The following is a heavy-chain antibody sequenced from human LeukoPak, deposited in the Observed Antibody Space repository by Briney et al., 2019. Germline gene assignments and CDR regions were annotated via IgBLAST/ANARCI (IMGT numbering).Heavy chain of an antibody. J-gene: IGHJ4*02. V-gene: IGHV3-23*01. Sequence: GGSLRLSCVASGFTFSNYAMSWVRQAPGKGLEWVSAISDSGGATNCSDSVKGRFTISRDNSKNTLYLQMNSLRAEDTAVYYCAKRSCSGGSCNFDYWGQGTLVTVSS. CDR2: ISDSGGAT. D-gene: IGHD2-15*01. CDR1: GFTFSNYA. CDR3: AKRSCSGGSCNFDY.